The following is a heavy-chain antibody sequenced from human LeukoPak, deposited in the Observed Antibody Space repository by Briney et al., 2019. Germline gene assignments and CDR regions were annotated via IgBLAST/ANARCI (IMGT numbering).Heavy chain of an antibody. CDR3: ARANFLYCSSTTCLFDY. CDR2: INPNSGDT. V-gene: IGHV1-2*02. CDR1: GYTFTDYY. J-gene: IGHJ4*02. Sequence: ASVRVSCKASGYTFTDYYLHWVRQAPGQGFEWMGWINPNSGDTNYAQKFQGRVTMTRDTSISTAHMEMSRLRSDDTAVYYCARANFLYCSSTTCLFDYWGQGTLVTVSS. D-gene: IGHD2-2*01.